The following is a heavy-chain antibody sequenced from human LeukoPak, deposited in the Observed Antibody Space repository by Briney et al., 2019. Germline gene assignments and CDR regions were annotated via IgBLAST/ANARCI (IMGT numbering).Heavy chain of an antibody. Sequence: SQTLSLTCTVSGGSISSGDYYWSWIRQPPGKGLEWIGYIHYRGSTYYNTALKSRASISVGTSRNQFSLKLSSVTAADTAVYYCARERLFYPYMNYYYGMDVWGQGTTVTVSS. D-gene: IGHD2-21*01. CDR2: IHYRGST. V-gene: IGHV4-30-4*01. CDR1: GGSISSGDYY. J-gene: IGHJ6*02. CDR3: ARERLFYPYMNYYYGMDV.